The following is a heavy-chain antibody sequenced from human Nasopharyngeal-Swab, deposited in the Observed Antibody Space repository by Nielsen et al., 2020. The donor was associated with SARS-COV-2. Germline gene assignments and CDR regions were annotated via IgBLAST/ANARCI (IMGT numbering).Heavy chain of an antibody. CDR2: INSDGSST. CDR3: AKKGSTAAGGYRGDYYFLDS. V-gene: IGHV3-74*01. J-gene: IGHJ4*02. Sequence: WIRESRGKGLVWVSRINSDGSSTSYADSVKGRFTISRDNSKNTLYLQMSSLRAEDTAVYYCAKKGSTAAGGYRGDYYFLDSWGRGTLVTVSS. D-gene: IGHD6-13*01.